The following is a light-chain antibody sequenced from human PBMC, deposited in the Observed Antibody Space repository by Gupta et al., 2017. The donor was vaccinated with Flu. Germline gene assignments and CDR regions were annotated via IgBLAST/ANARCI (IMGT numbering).Light chain of an antibody. CDR2: DAS. Sequence: PSSLSASVGDRVTITCQASQDISHYLSWYQQKPGRAPKLQIYDASNVQTGVPSRFSGSGSGTXFTFSIXSLQPEDFATYYCQHEYRVPFTFGXGTTVDIK. CDR1: QDISHY. J-gene: IGKJ3*01. V-gene: IGKV1-33*01. CDR3: QHEYRVPFT.